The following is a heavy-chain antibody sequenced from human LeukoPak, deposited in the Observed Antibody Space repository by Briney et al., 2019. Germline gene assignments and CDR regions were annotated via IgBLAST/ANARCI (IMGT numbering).Heavy chain of an antibody. J-gene: IGHJ4*02. CDR3: ARAGYYDSSGYFSFYFDR. CDR1: GGCISSGGYS. D-gene: IGHD3-22*01. V-gene: IGHV4-30-2*01. Sequence: PSQTLSLTCAVSGGCISSGGYSWSWIRHPPGKGLEWIGYIYHSGSTYYSPSLKSRVTMSVDRSKNQFSLKLSSVTAADTAMYYCARAGYYDSSGYFSFYFDRWGQGTLVTVSS. CDR2: IYHSGST.